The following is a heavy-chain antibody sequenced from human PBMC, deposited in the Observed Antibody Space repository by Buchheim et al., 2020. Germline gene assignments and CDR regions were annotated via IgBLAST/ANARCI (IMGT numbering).Heavy chain of an antibody. D-gene: IGHD3-22*01. CDR3: ARRYYDSSGYYSPFDY. J-gene: IGHJ4*02. CDR2: ISYDGSNK. CDR1: GFTFSSYA. Sequence: QVQLVESGGGVVQPGRSPRLSCAASGFTFSSYAMHWVRQAPGKGLEWVAVISYDGSNKYYADSVKGRFTISRDNSKNTLYLQMNSLRAEDTAVYYCARRYYDSSGYYSPFDYWGQGTL. V-gene: IGHV3-30*04.